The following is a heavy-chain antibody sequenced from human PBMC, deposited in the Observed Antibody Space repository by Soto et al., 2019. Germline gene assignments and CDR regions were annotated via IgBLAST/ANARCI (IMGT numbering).Heavy chain of an antibody. D-gene: IGHD4-17*01. CDR2: ISAYNGNT. CDR1: GYTFTSYG. CDR3: ASGSTTVTWLAAFDI. V-gene: IGHV1-18*01. Sequence: ASVKVSCKASGYTFTSYGISWVRQAPGQGLEWMGWISAYNGNTNYAQKLQGRVTMTTDTSTSTAYMELRSLRSDDTAVYHCASGSTTVTWLAAFDIWGQGTLVTVS. J-gene: IGHJ3*02.